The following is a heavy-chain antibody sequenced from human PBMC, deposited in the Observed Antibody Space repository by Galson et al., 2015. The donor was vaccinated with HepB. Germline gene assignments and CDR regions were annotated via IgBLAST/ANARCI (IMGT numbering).Heavy chain of an antibody. J-gene: IGHJ5*02. CDR1: GYSFTSYW. CDR2: IYPGDPDT. V-gene: IGHV5-51*03. D-gene: IGHD6-19*01. CDR3: ARATIPGIAVAGTESWFDP. Sequence: QSGAEVKKPGESLKISCKGSGYSFTSYWIGWVRQMPGKGLEWMGIIYPGDPDTRYSPSFQGQVTISADKSISTASLQWISLKASDTAMYYCARATIPGIAVAGTESWFDPWGQGTLVTVSS.